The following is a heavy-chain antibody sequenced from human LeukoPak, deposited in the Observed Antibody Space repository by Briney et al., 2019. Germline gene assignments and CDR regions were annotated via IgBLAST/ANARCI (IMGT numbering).Heavy chain of an antibody. CDR2: INHSGST. D-gene: IGHD3-22*01. J-gene: IGHJ4*02. Sequence: SETLSLTCAVYGGSFSGYYWSWIRQPPGKGLEWIGEINHSGSTNYNPSLKSRVTISVDTSKNQFSLKPSSVTAADTAVYYCARGFMSSGYYYDSRNFDYWGQGTLVTVSS. CDR1: GGSFSGYY. CDR3: ARGFMSSGYYYDSRNFDY. V-gene: IGHV4-34*01.